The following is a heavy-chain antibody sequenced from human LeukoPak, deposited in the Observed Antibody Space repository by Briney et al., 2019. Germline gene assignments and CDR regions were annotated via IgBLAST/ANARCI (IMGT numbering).Heavy chain of an antibody. CDR2: ISWNSGSI. J-gene: IGHJ4*02. D-gene: IGHD3-22*01. V-gene: IGHV3-9*03. CDR3: AKDIGYYDSSGYFDY. CDR1: GFTFEDYA. Sequence: GRSLRLSCAASGFTFEDYAMHWVRQAPGKGLEWVSGISWNSGSIAYADSVKGRFTISRDYAKNSLYLQMNSLRAEDMALYYCAKDIGYYDSSGYFDYWGQGTLVTVSS.